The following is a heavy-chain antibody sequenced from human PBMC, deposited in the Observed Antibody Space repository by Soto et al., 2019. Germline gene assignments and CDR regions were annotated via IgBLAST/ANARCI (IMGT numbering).Heavy chain of an antibody. J-gene: IGHJ4*02. V-gene: IGHV3-64*01. CDR1: GFTFSTYA. Sequence: EVQLVESGGGLVQPGGSLRLSCAASGFTFSTYAMHWVRQAPGKGLEYVSALTNNGGTTYYASSVKGRFTISRDNSKNTLYLQMGSLSAEDMAVYYCARAASSTWYLAYWGQGTLVTVSS. D-gene: IGHD6-13*01. CDR2: LTNNGGTT. CDR3: ARAASSTWYLAY.